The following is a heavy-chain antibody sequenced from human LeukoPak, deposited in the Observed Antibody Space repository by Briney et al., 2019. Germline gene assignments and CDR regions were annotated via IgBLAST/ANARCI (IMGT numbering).Heavy chain of an antibody. CDR1: GYSISSGYY. J-gene: IGHJ6*03. D-gene: IGHD4-17*01. CDR2: IYHMGST. CDR3: ARLFWATVTTQYYYYYYMDV. V-gene: IGHV4-38-2*01. Sequence: SETLSLTCAVSGYSISSGYYWGWIRQPPGKGLEWIGSIYHMGSTYYNPSLKSRVTISVDTSKNQFSLKLSSVTAADTAVYYCARLFWATVTTQYYYYYYMDVWGKGTTVTVSS.